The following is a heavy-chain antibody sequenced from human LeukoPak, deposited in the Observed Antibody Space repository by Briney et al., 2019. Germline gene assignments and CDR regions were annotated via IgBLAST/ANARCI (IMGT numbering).Heavy chain of an antibody. CDR1: GFTFSSYS. V-gene: IGHV3-21*01. J-gene: IGHJ6*04. CDR2: ISSSSSYI. CDR3: ARDGARGTYYYGMDV. Sequence: GGSLRLSCAASGFTFSSYSMNWVRQAPGKGLEWVSSISSSSSYIYYADSVKGRFTISRDNAKNSLYLQMSSLRAEDTAVYYCARDGARGTYYYGMDVWGKGTTVTVSS. D-gene: IGHD3-16*01.